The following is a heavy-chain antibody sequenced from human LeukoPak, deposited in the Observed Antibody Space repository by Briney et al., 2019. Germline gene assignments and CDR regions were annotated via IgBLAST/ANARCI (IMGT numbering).Heavy chain of an antibody. J-gene: IGHJ4*02. D-gene: IGHD3-22*01. CDR2: ITTSSSYI. CDR3: ARHVVALGFDY. Sequence: GGSLRLSCTASGFTLSTYAMHWVRQAPGKGLEWVSSITTSSSYIYYADSVKGRFTISRDNAKNSLYLQMNSLRAEDTAVYYCARHVVALGFDYWGQGTLVTVSS. V-gene: IGHV3-21*01. CDR1: GFTLSTYA.